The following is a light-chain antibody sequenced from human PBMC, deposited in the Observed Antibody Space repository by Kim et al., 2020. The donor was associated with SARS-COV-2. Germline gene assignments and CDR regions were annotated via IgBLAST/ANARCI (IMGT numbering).Light chain of an antibody. CDR2: LKSDGSH. Sequence: ATVQLTCTLGSGHSRYANAWHQQQPEKGPRYLMKLKSDGSHSKGDGIPDRFSGSSSGAERYLNISSLQSEDEADYYCQTWGTGIWVFGGGTKLTVL. CDR3: QTWGTGIWV. CDR1: SGHSRYA. V-gene: IGLV4-69*01. J-gene: IGLJ3*02.